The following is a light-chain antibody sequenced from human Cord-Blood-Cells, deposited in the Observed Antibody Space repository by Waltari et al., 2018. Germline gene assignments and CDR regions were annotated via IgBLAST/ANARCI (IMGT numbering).Light chain of an antibody. V-gene: IGLV2-8*01. Sequence: QSALTQPPSASGSPGQSVTLSCTGTSSDVGGYNYVSWYQQHPGKAPKLMIYEVSKRPSGVPDRFSGSKSGNTASLTVSGLQAEDEADYYCSSDAGSNNLFGGGTKLTVL. CDR2: EVS. CDR3: SSDAGSNNL. CDR1: SSDVGGYNY. J-gene: IGLJ3*02.